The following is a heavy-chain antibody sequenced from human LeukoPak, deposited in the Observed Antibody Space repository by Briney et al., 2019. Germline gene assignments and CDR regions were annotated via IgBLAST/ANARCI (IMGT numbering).Heavy chain of an antibody. CDR3: ARDVIIMVRGVITYYYYGMDV. J-gene: IGHJ6*04. CDR2: ISYDGSNK. V-gene: IGHV3-30*04. CDR1: GFTFSSYA. D-gene: IGHD3-10*01. Sequence: GGSLRLSCAASGFTFSSYAMHWVRPAPGKGLEWVAVISYDGSNKYYADSVKGRFTISRDNSKNTLYLQMNSLRAEDTAVYYCARDVIIMVRGVITYYYYGMDVWGKGTTVTVSS.